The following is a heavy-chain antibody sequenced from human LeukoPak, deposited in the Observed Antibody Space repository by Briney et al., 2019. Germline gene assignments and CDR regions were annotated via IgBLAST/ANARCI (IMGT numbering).Heavy chain of an antibody. CDR2: IYYSGST. CDR3: ARVPSPYSSSWYSEYNWFDP. Sequence: SETLSLTCTVSGGSISSYYWSWIRQPPGKGLEWIGYIYYSGSTNYNPSLKSRVTISVDTSKNQFSLKLSSVSAADTAVYYCARVPSPYSSSWYSEYNWFDPWGQGTLVTVSS. V-gene: IGHV4-59*01. J-gene: IGHJ5*02. CDR1: GGSISSYY. D-gene: IGHD6-13*01.